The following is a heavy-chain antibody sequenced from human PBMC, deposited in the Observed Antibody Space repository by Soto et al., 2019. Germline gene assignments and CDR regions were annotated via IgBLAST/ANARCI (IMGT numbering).Heavy chain of an antibody. Sequence: GGSLTLSCAASGFTFSSYCMSWARQAPGKGLEWVANIKQDGSDKYYVGSVKGRFTISRDNAKNSLYLQMNSLRAGDTAVYYCARSGSGWEFDYWGQATLVTVSS. V-gene: IGHV3-7*01. CDR3: ARSGSGWEFDY. J-gene: IGHJ4*02. D-gene: IGHD6-19*01. CDR2: IKQDGSDK. CDR1: GFTFSSYC.